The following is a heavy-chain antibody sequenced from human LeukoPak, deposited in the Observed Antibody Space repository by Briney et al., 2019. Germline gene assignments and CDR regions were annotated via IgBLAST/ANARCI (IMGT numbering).Heavy chain of an antibody. CDR2: MYTSGIT. V-gene: IGHV4-4*07. D-gene: IGHD2-21*02. CDR1: GGSISSYS. J-gene: IGHJ3*02. Sequence: SETLSLTCTVSGGSISSYSWSWIQQPAGQGLEWIGHMYTSGITNYNPSLNSRVTMSVDTSKKQFSLKLSSVTAADTAVYYCASRDANTAAAFDIWGQGTMLTVSS. CDR3: ASRDANTAAAFDI.